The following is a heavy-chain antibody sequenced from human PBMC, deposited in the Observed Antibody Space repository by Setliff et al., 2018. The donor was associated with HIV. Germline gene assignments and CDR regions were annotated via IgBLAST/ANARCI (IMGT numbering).Heavy chain of an antibody. CDR3: TREGRGDPAMATTRIDY. Sequence: SETLSLTCSVSGDSISTGSYFWGWIRQTPGKGLEWIGYIYYTAFAYYNPSIKSRVTISLYTAKTHFFLNLTSVTAADTAVYFCTREGRGDPAMATTRIDYWGQGKQVTVSS. CDR1: GDSISTGSYF. D-gene: IGHD1-1*01. J-gene: IGHJ4*02. V-gene: IGHV4-39*02. CDR2: IYYTAFA.